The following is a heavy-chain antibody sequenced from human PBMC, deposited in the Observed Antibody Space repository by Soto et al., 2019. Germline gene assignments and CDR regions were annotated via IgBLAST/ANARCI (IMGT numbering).Heavy chain of an antibody. CDR1: GFTFTSYG. CDR3: AKVTGYCSSSSCSREYYYYYGLDV. CDR2: ISYDGGNK. Sequence: QVQLVESGGGVVQPGRSLRLSCAASGFTFTSYGMHWVRQAPGKGLEWVAVISYDGGNKYYGDSVKGRFTISRDNPKNTLYLQMNSLSPEDTAVYYCAKVTGYCSSSSCSREYYYYYGLDVWGQGTTVTVSS. J-gene: IGHJ6*02. V-gene: IGHV3-30*18. D-gene: IGHD2-2*01.